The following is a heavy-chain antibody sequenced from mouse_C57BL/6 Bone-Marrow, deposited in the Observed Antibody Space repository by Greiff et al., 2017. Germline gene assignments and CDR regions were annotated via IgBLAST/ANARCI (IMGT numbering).Heavy chain of an antibody. Sequence: VKPSNGKSLEWIGVINPNYGTTSYNQKFKGKATLTVDQSSSTAYMQLNSLTSEDSAVYYCARSGVYYSNFIAYWGQGTLVTVSA. CDR2: INPNYGTT. V-gene: IGHV1-39*01. D-gene: IGHD2-5*01. CDR3: ARSGVYYSNFIAY. J-gene: IGHJ3*01.